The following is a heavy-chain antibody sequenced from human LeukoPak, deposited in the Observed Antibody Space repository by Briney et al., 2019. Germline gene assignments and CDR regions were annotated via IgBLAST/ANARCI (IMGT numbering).Heavy chain of an antibody. Sequence: GGSLRLSCAASGFTFNSYGMHWVRQAPGKGLEGVAGIGCEGSNKYYGDCVKGRFNISRDNYKNTVCLKMNTLIAEDTAIYYCAKDRTVGASYWYFDLWGRGTLVTVSS. V-gene: IGHV3-33*06. CDR2: IGCEGSNK. CDR3: AKDRTVGASYWYFDL. CDR1: GFTFNSYG. D-gene: IGHD1-26*01. J-gene: IGHJ2*01.